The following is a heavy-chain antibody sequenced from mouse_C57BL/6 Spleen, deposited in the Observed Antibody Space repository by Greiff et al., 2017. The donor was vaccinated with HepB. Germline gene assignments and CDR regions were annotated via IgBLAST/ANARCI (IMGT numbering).Heavy chain of an antibody. D-gene: IGHD1-1*01. CDR1: GYTFTSYW. CDR3: TRGRYGSGYGYFDV. CDR2: IYPGNSDT. Sequence: VQLQQSGTVLARPGASVKMSCKTSGYTFTSYWMHWVKQRPGQGLEWIGAIYPGNSDTSYNQKFKGKAKLTAVTSASTAYMELSSLTNEDSAVYDCTRGRYGSGYGYFDVWGTGTTVTVSS. V-gene: IGHV1-5*01. J-gene: IGHJ1*03.